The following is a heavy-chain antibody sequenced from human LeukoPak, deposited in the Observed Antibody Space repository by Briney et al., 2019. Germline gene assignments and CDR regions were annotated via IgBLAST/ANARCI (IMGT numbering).Heavy chain of an antibody. Sequence: PSETLSLTCTVSGASISSYYWSWIRQPPGKGLEWIGHIHTSGNTNSSPSLKSRVTMSVDTSKNEFSLKLRSVAAADTALYYCARGHFDSSGSSNPLDSWGQGTLVTVSS. V-gene: IGHV4-4*09. CDR3: ARGHFDSSGSSNPLDS. CDR2: IHTSGNT. CDR1: GASISSYY. D-gene: IGHD3-22*01. J-gene: IGHJ4*02.